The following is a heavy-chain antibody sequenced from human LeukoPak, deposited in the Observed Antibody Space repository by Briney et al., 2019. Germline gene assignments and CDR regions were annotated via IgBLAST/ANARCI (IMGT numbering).Heavy chain of an antibody. J-gene: IGHJ4*02. CDR3: ARDREIVVAPGPFLDY. D-gene: IGHD3-22*01. CDR1: GFTFSSYA. V-gene: IGHV3-30-3*01. Sequence: GGSLRLSCAASGFTFSSYAVHWVRQAPGEGLEWVAVVSYDGSNKYYADSVKGRFTISRDNSKNTLYLQMNSLRAEDTAVYYCARDREIVVAPGPFLDYWGQGTLVTVSS. CDR2: VSYDGSNK.